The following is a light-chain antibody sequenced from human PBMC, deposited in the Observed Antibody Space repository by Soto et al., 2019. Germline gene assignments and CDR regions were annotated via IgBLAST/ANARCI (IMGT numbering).Light chain of an antibody. J-gene: IGKJ3*01. CDR3: QQLFIYPPT. CDR1: QGIINY. V-gene: IGKV1-9*01. Sequence: IQLTQSPSSLSASVEERVTITCRGSQGIINYLAWYQQKPGKAPKLLIYGASTLQSGVPSRFGGSGSGTAFTLTVSSLQPEDFATYYCQQLFIYPPTFGPGTKVDIK. CDR2: GAS.